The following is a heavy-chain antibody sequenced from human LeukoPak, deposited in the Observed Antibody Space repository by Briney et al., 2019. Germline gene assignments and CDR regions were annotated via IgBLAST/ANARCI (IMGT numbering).Heavy chain of an antibody. CDR2: IIPILGIA. D-gene: IGHD6-19*01. J-gene: IGHJ5*02. CDR1: GGTFSSYT. Sequence: SVKVSRKASGGTFSSYTISWVRQAPGQGLEWMGRIIPILGIANYAQKFQGRVTITADKSTSTAYMELSSLRSEDTAVYYCARGSSGWLNWFDPWGQGTLVTVSS. V-gene: IGHV1-69*02. CDR3: ARGSSGWLNWFDP.